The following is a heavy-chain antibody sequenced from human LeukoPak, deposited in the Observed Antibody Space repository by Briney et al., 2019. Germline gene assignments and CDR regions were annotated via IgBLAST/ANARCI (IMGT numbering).Heavy chain of an antibody. Sequence: SVKVSCKASGYTFTDYHIHWVRQAPGQGLEWMGGIIPIFGTANNAQKFQGRVTITTDESTSTVYMELSSLKSEDTAVYYCATAHTGIVGAVYYYYYMDVWGKGTTVTVSS. CDR1: GYTFTDYH. J-gene: IGHJ6*03. CDR3: ATAHTGIVGAVYYYYYMDV. CDR2: IIPIFGTA. D-gene: IGHD1-26*01. V-gene: IGHV1-69*05.